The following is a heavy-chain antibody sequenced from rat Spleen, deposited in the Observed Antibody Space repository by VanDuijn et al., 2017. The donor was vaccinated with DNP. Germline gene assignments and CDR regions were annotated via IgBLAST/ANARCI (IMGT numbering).Heavy chain of an antibody. CDR1: RFTFNNYW. V-gene: IGHV5-31*01. CDR2: ITNTGGST. J-gene: IGHJ1*01. D-gene: IGHD1-6*01. Sequence: EVQLVESGGGLVQPGRSLKLSCVASRFTFNNYWMTWIRQAPGKGLEWVASITNTGGSTYYLDSVKGRFTISRENSKSTLYLQMDSLRSEDTATYYCTRKYTTDYYWYFDFWGPGTMVTVSS. CDR3: TRKYTTDYYWYFDF.